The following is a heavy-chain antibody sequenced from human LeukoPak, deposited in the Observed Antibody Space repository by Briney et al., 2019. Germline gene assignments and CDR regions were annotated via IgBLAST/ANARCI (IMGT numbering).Heavy chain of an antibody. D-gene: IGHD3-22*01. J-gene: IGHJ4*02. CDR1: GYTFTSYD. CDR3: ARGGSLNYYDSSGYCH. Sequence: ASVTVSCKASGYTFTSYDINWVRQAPGQGLEWMGWMNPNSGNTGYAQKFQGRVTMTRNTSISTAYMELSSLRSEDTAVYYCARGGSLNYYDSSGYCHWGQGTLVTVSS. V-gene: IGHV1-8*01. CDR2: MNPNSGNT.